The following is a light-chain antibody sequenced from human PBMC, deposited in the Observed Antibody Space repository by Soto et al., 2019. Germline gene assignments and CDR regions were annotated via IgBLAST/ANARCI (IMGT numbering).Light chain of an antibody. Sequence: SVLTQPPSVSAAPRQKVAISCSGISSNIGNNYVSWYHRVPGSAPKLLIYDNNERPSGIPDRFSGSKSGTSATLDITGLQTGAEGDYYCGTWDSRLRVVVFGGGTKVTVL. V-gene: IGLV1-51*01. CDR2: DNN. J-gene: IGLJ2*01. CDR1: SSNIGNNY. CDR3: GTWDSRLRVVV.